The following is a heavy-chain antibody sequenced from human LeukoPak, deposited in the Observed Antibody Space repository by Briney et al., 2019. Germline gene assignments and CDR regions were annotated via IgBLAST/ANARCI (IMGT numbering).Heavy chain of an antibody. CDR3: ARDQYDTWSRRGNFDS. CDR1: GFIFSNYA. Sequence: GGSLRLSCAASGFIFSNYAMSWVRQAPGKGLEWVSAIDSTGAYTWYADSVKGRFTISRDNTKNSLYLQMNSLRVEDTAVFYCARDQYDTWSRRGNFDSWGQGTLVIVPS. D-gene: IGHD3-3*01. V-gene: IGHV3-23*01. J-gene: IGHJ4*02. CDR2: IDSTGAYT.